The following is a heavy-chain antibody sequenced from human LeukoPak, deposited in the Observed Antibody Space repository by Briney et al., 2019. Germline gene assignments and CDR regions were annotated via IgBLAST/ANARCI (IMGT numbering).Heavy chain of an antibody. J-gene: IGHJ5*02. CDR1: GYTFTGYY. CDR3: ARAPPAGIVGATNWFDP. Sequence: ASVKVSCKASGYTFTGYYIHWVRQAPGQGLEWMGWINPDSGGTNYAQTFQGRVTMTRDTSISTAYMELSRLRSDDTAVYYCARAPPAGIVGATNWFDPWGQGTLVTVSS. D-gene: IGHD1-26*01. CDR2: INPDSGGT. V-gene: IGHV1-2*02.